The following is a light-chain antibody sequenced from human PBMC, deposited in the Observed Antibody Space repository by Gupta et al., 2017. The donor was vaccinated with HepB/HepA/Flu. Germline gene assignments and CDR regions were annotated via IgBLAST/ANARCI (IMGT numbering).Light chain of an antibody. V-gene: IGKV1-39*01. Sequence: DIQMTQSPSSLFASVGDRVTITCRASQSISSYLNWYQQKPGKAPKLLIYAASSLQSGVPSRFSGSGSGTDFTLTISSLQPEDFATYYCQQCDSTLYTFGQGTKMEIK. CDR2: AAS. CDR1: QSISSY. J-gene: IGKJ2*01. CDR3: QQCDSTLYT.